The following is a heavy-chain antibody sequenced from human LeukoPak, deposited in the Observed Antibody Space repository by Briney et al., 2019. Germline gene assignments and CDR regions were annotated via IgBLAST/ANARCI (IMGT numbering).Heavy chain of an antibody. J-gene: IGHJ4*02. CDR1: GFTFSNFW. V-gene: IGHV3-7*03. CDR2: INQDGSEK. CDR3: AKDPGGSYYSR. Sequence: GGSLRLSCAASGFTFSNFWMSWVRQAPGKGLEWVANINQDGSEKNYVDSVKGRFTISRDSAKNSLYLQMDSLRVEDTAVYYCAKDPGGSYYSRWGQGTLVTVSS. D-gene: IGHD1-26*01.